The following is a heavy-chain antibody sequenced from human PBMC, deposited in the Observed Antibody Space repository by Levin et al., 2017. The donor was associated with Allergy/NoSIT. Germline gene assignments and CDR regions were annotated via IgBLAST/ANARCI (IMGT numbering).Heavy chain of an antibody. CDR1: GDIVSSNSAA. CDR3: ARGGSGGRSLDY. J-gene: IGHJ4*02. V-gene: IGHV6-1*01. D-gene: IGHD2-15*01. CDR2: TYYRSKWFN. Sequence: KPSETLSLTCAISGDIVSSNSAAWNWIRQSPSRGLEWLGRTYYRSKWFNDYAVSVRSRIIINPDTSKNQFSLQLNSVTPDDTAVYYCARGGSGGRSLDYWGQGTLVTVSS.